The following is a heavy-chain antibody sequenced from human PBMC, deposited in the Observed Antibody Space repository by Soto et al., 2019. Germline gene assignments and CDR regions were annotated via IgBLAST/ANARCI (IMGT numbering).Heavy chain of an antibody. CDR3: ARGRVNCSGGSCYSVTHYFDY. J-gene: IGHJ4*02. CDR1: GGSFSGYY. Sequence: SETLSLTCAVYGGSFSGYYWSWIHQPPGKGLEWIGEINHSGSTNYNPSLKSRVTISVDTSKNQFSLKLSSVTAADTAVYYCARGRVNCSGGSCYSVTHYFDYWGQGTLVTVSS. CDR2: INHSGST. V-gene: IGHV4-34*01. D-gene: IGHD2-15*01.